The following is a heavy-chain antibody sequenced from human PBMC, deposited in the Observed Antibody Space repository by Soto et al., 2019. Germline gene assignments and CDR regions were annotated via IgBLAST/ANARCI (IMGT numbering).Heavy chain of an antibody. V-gene: IGHV3-23*01. CDR3: AKDRMRYFDWLLSTYYYYGMDV. Sequence: PGGSLRLSCAASGFTFSNYAMTWVRQAPGKGLEWVAAISGGGGGTYYADSVKGRFTISRDNSKNTLYLQMNSLRAEDTAVYYCAKDRMRYFDWLLSTYYYYGMDVWGQGTTVTVSS. J-gene: IGHJ6*02. CDR1: GFTFSNYA. CDR2: ISGGGGGT. D-gene: IGHD3-9*01.